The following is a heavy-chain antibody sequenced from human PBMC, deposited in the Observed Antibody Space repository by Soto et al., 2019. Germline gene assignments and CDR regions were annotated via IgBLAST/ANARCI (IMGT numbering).Heavy chain of an antibody. J-gene: IGHJ4*02. V-gene: IGHV3-64D*06. CDR1: AFSFSSYY. CDR2: ISAHGDST. D-gene: IGHD1-26*01. CDR3: VKDRWVDY. Sequence: PRRSLRLSCAASAFSFSSYYMHWFRQAPGKGLEYVSSISAHGDSTYYTDSVKGRFTISRDNSKNTLYLQMSSLRPEDTAVYYCVKDRWVDYWGQGTLVTVSS.